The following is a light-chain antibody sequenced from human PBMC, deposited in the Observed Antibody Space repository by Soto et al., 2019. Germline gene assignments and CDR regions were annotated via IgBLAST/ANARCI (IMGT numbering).Light chain of an antibody. Sequence: IQMTQSPPSLSASVEDRVTITCRASQSISTYLNWYQHKPGKAPKLLIFGASTLQSGVPSRFSGSGSGTDFNFTITSLQPEDFATYYCQQRFGVPITFGQGTRLEIK. CDR3: QQRFGVPIT. CDR1: QSISTY. V-gene: IGKV1-39*01. J-gene: IGKJ5*01. CDR2: GAS.